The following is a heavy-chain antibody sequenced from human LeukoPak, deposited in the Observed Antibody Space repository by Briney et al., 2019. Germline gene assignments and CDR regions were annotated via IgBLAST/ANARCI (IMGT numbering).Heavy chain of an antibody. Sequence: GGSLRLSCAASGFPFSSYAVSWVRQAPGKGLEWVSTISNSDDSTYYADSVKGWFTISRDNSENTLFLRMNSLRAEDTAVYYCAKATGYLLWGQGTLVIVSS. J-gene: IGHJ4*02. CDR2: ISNSDDST. V-gene: IGHV3-23*01. CDR3: AKATGYLL. CDR1: GFPFSSYA. D-gene: IGHD1-14*01.